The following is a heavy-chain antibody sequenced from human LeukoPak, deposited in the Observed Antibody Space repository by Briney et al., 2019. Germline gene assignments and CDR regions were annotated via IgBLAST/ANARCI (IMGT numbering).Heavy chain of an antibody. CDR2: IYYSGST. J-gene: IGHJ4*02. V-gene: IGHV4-59*01. CDR3: ARDTMVRGVDC. CDR1: GGSISSYY. Sequence: ASETLSLTCTVSGGSISSYYWSWIRQPPGKGLEWIGYIYYSGSTNYNPSLKSRVTISVDTSKNQFSLKLSSVTAADTAVYYCARDTMVRGVDCWGQGTLVTVSS. D-gene: IGHD3-10*01.